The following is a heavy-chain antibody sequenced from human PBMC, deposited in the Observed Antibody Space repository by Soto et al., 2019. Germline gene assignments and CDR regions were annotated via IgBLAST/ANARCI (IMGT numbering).Heavy chain of an antibody. D-gene: IGHD7-27*01. V-gene: IGHV3-7*01. J-gene: IGHJ4*02. CDR3: ARDPAWGSLDY. CDR2: INPVESEK. CDR1: GFTFSNSW. Sequence: EVQLVESGGGLVQPGGSLRLSCAASGFTFSNSWMSWVRQAPGKGLEWVADINPVESEKYYVDSVKGRFTVSIDNAKNALYLQMNSLRVEDTALYYCARDPAWGSLDYWGLGTLVIVSS.